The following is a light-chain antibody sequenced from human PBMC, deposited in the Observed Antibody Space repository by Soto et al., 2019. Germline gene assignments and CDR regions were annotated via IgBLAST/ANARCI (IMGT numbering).Light chain of an antibody. CDR3: QQYGSSPPYM. CDR1: HIVSNSY. J-gene: IGKJ2*01. CDR2: GAS. V-gene: IGKV3-20*01. Sequence: EIVLTQSPGTLSLSPGERATLSCRASHIVSNSYLAWYQQKPGQAPRLLIYGASSRATGIPDRFSGSGSGTDFTLNISRLEPEDFAVSYCQQYGSSPPYMFGQGTKLEIK.